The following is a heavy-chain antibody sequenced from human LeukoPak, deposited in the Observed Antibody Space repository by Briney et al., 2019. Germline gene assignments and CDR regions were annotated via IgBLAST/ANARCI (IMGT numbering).Heavy chain of an antibody. CDR3: ARTLNSGSYYWLYYYYYMDV. D-gene: IGHD1-26*01. J-gene: IGHJ6*03. Sequence: ASVKVSCKASGYTFTSYGISWVRQAPGQGLEWMGWISAYNGNTNYAQKLQGRVTMTTDTSTSTAYMELRSLRSDDTAVYYCARTLNSGSYYWLYYYYYMDVWGKGTTVTVSS. CDR2: ISAYNGNT. V-gene: IGHV1-18*01. CDR1: GYTFTSYG.